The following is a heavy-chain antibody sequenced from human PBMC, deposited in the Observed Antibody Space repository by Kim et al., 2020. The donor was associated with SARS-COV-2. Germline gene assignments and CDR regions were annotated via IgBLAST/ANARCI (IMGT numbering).Heavy chain of an antibody. V-gene: IGHV5-10-1*01. CDR1: GYSFTSYW. CDR3: ATLLGDQRSYYKGGAVFDY. CDR2: IDPSDSYT. Sequence: GESLKISCKGSGYSFTSYWISWVRQMPGKGLEWMGRIDPSDSYTNYSPSFQAHVTISADKSISTAYLQWSSLKASDTAMYYCATLLGDQRSYYKGGAVFDYWGQGTLVTVSS. D-gene: IGHD3-10*01. J-gene: IGHJ4*02.